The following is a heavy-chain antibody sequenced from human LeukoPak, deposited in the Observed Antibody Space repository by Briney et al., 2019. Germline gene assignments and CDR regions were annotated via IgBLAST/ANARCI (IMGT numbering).Heavy chain of an antibody. J-gene: IGHJ3*02. CDR2: INPNSGGT. CDR1: GYTFTGYY. Sequence: ASVKVSCKASGYTFTGYYMHWVRQAPGQGLEWMGWINPNSGGTNYAQKFQGRVTMTRDTSISTAYMELSRLRSDDTAVYYCARDPRSGSAQGAFDIWGQGTMVTVSS. CDR3: ARDPRSGSAQGAFDI. D-gene: IGHD1-26*01. V-gene: IGHV1-2*02.